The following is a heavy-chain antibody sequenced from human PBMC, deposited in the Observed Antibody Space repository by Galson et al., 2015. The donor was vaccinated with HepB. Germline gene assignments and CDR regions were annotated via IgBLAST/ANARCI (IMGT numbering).Heavy chain of an antibody. J-gene: IGHJ6*02. CDR1: GDSVSSNSAA. CDR2: TYYRSKWYK. CDR3: AYGLDV. V-gene: IGHV6-1*01. Sequence: CATSGDSVSSNSAAWNWIRQSPSRGLEWLGRTYYRSKWYKDYAVSVKGRITINTDTSKNQVSLQLSSVTPEDTAVYYCAYGLDVWGQGTPVTVSS.